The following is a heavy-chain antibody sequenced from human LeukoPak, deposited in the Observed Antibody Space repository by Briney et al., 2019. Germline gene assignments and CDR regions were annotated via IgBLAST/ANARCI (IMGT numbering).Heavy chain of an antibody. Sequence: PSETLSLTCTVSGGSISSSSYYWGWIRQPPGKGLEWIGSIYYSGSTYYNPSLKSRVTISVDTSKNQFSLKLSSVTAADTAVYYCARGSNSGYDRRGGNWFDPWGQGTLVTVSS. V-gene: IGHV4-39*07. CDR2: IYYSGST. CDR3: ARGSNSGYDRRGGNWFDP. J-gene: IGHJ5*02. CDR1: GGSISSSSYY. D-gene: IGHD5-12*01.